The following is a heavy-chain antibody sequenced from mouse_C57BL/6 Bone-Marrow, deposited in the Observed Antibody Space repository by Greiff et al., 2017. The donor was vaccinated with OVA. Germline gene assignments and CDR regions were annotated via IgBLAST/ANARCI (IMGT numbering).Heavy chain of an antibody. Sequence: VQLQQSGPELVKPGASVKISCKASGYTFTDYYMNWVKQSHGKSLEWIGDINPNNGGTSYNQKFKGNATLTVDKSSSTAYMELRSLTSEDSAVYYCARGGYSNYDYWYFDVWGTGTTVTVSS. D-gene: IGHD2-5*01. V-gene: IGHV1-26*01. CDR2: INPNNGGT. J-gene: IGHJ1*03. CDR3: ARGGYSNYDYWYFDV. CDR1: GYTFTDYY.